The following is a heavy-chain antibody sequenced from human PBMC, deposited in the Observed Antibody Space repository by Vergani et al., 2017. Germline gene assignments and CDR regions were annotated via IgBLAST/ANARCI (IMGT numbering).Heavy chain of an antibody. CDR3: ARNAEMPPTHVVVVVAATRSWYFDL. CDR1: GGSFSGYY. V-gene: IGHV4-34*01. D-gene: IGHD2-15*01. J-gene: IGHJ2*01. Sequence: QVQLQQWGAGLLKPSETLSLTCAVYGGSFSGYYWSWIRQPPGKGLEWIGEINHSGSTNYNPSLKSRVTISVDTSKNQFSLKLSSVTAADTAVYYCARNAEMPPTHVVVVVAATRSWYFDLWGRGTLVTVSS. CDR2: INHSGST.